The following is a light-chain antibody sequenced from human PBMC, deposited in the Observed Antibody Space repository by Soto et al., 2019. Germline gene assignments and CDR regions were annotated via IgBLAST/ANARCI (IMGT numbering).Light chain of an antibody. CDR1: NSNIGTYT. J-gene: IGLJ3*02. CDR3: QSYDSSLSDWV. V-gene: IGLV1-44*01. Sequence: QSVLTQPPSASGTPGQRVIISCSGSNSNIGTYTVNWYQQLPGTAPKLLICTDYQRPSGVPDRFSGSRSGTSASLAITGLQAEDEADYYCQSYDSSLSDWVFGGGTQLTVL. CDR2: TDY.